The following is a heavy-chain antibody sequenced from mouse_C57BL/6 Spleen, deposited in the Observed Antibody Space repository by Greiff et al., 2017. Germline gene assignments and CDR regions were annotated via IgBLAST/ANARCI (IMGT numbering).Heavy chain of an antibody. D-gene: IGHD1-1*01. J-gene: IGHJ2*01. CDR3: NYDDY. CDR1: GYTFTDYE. Sequence: VQLQQSGAELVRPGASVTLSCKASGYTFTDYEMHWVKQTPVHGLEWIGAIDPETGGTAYNQKFKGKVILTADKSSSTAYMELRSLTSEDSAVYYCNYDDYWGQGTTLTVSS. V-gene: IGHV1-15*01. CDR2: IDPETGGT.